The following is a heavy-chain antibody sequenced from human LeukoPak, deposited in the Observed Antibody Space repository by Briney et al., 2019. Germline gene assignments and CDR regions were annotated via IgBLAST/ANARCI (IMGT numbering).Heavy chain of an antibody. J-gene: IGHJ3*02. V-gene: IGHV1-18*04. CDR2: ISAYNGNT. CDR3: ARGRTHRYYYDSSGYYGGAFDI. CDR1: GYTFTGYY. Sequence: GASVKVSCKASGYTFTGYYIHWVRQAPGQGLEWMGWISAYNGNTNYPQKLQGRVTMTTDTSTSTDYMELRSLRSDDTAVYYCARGRTHRYYYDSSGYYGGAFDIWGQGTMVTVSS. D-gene: IGHD3-22*01.